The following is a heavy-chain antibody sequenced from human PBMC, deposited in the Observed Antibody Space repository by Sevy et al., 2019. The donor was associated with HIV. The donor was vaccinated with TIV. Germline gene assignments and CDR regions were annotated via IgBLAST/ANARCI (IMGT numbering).Heavy chain of an antibody. D-gene: IGHD6-19*01. Sequence: ASVKVSCKASGYTFFSYDINWVRQATGQGLEWMGRMNPNSGDTDFAQKFQDRVTLTRNTSISTAYMEPSSLGGEDTAVYYCVRGWGIAVAGPYHYAMDVWAKGPRSPSP. V-gene: IGHV1-8*01. J-gene: IGHJ6*02. CDR2: MNPNSGDT. CDR3: VRGWGIAVAGPYHYAMDV. CDR1: GYTFFSYD.